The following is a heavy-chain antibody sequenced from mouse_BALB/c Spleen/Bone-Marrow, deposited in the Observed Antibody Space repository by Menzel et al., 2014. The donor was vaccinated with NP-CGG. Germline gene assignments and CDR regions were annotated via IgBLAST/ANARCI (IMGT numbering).Heavy chain of an antibody. Sequence: DVKLQESGGGLVQPGGSRKLSCVASGFTFSSFGMHWVRQAPEKGLEWVAYISSGSSSTYYADTLKGRFTISRDNPKNTLFLQMTSLRSEDTAMYYCARGYYYGSSHYWYFDVGGAGTTVTVSS. CDR2: ISSGSSST. CDR3: ARGYYYGSSHYWYFDV. J-gene: IGHJ1*01. V-gene: IGHV5-17*02. CDR1: GFTFSSFG. D-gene: IGHD1-1*01.